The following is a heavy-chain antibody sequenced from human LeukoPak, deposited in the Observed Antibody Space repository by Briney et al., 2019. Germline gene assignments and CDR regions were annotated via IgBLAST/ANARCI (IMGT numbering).Heavy chain of an antibody. CDR2: ISAYNGNT. Sequence: ASVKVSCKASGYTFTSYGISWVRQAPGQGLEWMGWISAYNGNTNYAQKLQGRVTMTTDTSTSTAYLELRSLRSDDTAVYYCARVVRGVIISWFDPWGQGTLVTVSS. CDR3: ARVVRGVIISWFDP. V-gene: IGHV1-18*01. CDR1: GYTFTSYG. J-gene: IGHJ5*02. D-gene: IGHD3-10*01.